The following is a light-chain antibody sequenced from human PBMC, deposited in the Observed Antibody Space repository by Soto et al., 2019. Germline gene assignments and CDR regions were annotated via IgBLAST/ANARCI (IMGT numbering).Light chain of an antibody. Sequence: QSALTQPRSVSGPPGQSVTISCTGTSSDVGTYDFVSWYQQHPGKAPRLMIFDVSEGPSGVPDRFSGSKSGNTASLTISGLQAEDEADYYCCLYAVTFYVFGTGTKVTVL. J-gene: IGLJ1*01. CDR2: DVS. CDR3: CLYAVTFYV. V-gene: IGLV2-11*01. CDR1: SSDVGTYDF.